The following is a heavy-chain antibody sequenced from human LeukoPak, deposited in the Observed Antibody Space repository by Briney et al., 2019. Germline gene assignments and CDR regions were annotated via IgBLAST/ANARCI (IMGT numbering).Heavy chain of an antibody. Sequence: GASVKVSCKASGYTFTGYYMHWVRQAPGQGLEWMGWINPNSGGTNYAQKFQGRVTMTRDTSISTAYMELSRLRSDDTAVYYCARDLTVAGAENDYWGQGTLVTVSS. CDR3: ARDLTVAGAENDY. J-gene: IGHJ4*02. V-gene: IGHV1-2*02. CDR1: GYTFTGYY. CDR2: INPNSGGT. D-gene: IGHD6-19*01.